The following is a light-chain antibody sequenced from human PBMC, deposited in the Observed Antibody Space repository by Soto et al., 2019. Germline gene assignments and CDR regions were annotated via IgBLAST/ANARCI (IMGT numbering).Light chain of an antibody. V-gene: IGKV1-9*01. Sequence: QLTQSPSSPSASVGDRVTIACQASRGISSYLAWYQQKPGKAPKXLVYSASTLQSGVPSRFRGSGSGPDLTITISSLKPEDSETDFCQQLKSYPQTFGQGTRLEIK. J-gene: IGKJ5*01. CDR3: QQLKSYPQT. CDR2: SAS. CDR1: RGISSY.